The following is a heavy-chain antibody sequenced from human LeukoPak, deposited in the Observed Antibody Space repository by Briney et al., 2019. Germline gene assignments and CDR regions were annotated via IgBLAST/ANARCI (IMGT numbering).Heavy chain of an antibody. CDR3: TRVGYIDEGIDY. Sequence: GGSLRLSCAASGFTVSSNYMSWVRQAPGKGLEWVSVIYSGGSTYYADSVKGRFTISRDNAKNSLYLQMNSLRAEDTAIYYCTRVGYIDEGIDYWGQGTLVTVSS. CDR2: IYSGGST. CDR1: GFTVSSNY. V-gene: IGHV3-53*03. D-gene: IGHD5-24*01. J-gene: IGHJ4*02.